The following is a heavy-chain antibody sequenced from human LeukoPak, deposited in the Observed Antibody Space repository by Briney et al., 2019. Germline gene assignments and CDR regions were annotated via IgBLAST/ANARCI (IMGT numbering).Heavy chain of an antibody. J-gene: IGHJ4*02. CDR1: GYTFTGYY. CDR3: AKGSHDSSGYFLFDY. V-gene: IGHV1-2*02. Sequence: ASVKVSCKASGYTFTGYYMHWVRQAPGQGLEWMGWINPNSGGTNYAQKFQGRVTVTRDTSISTAYMELSRLRSDDTALYYCAKGSHDSSGYFLFDYWGQGTLVTVSS. CDR2: INPNSGGT. D-gene: IGHD3-22*01.